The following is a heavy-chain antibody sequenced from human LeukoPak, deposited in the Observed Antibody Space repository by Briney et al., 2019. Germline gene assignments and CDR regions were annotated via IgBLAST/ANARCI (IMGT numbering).Heavy chain of an antibody. CDR3: ARAELEPIRGYYYYMDV. D-gene: IGHD1-1*01. J-gene: IGHJ6*03. Sequence: GGSLRLSCAASGFTFSSYSMNWVRQAPGKGLEWVSSISSSSSYIYYADSVKGRFTISRDNAKNSLYLQMNSLRAEDTAVYYCARAELEPIRGYYYYMDVWGKGTTVTVPS. V-gene: IGHV3-21*01. CDR1: GFTFSSYS. CDR2: ISSSSSYI.